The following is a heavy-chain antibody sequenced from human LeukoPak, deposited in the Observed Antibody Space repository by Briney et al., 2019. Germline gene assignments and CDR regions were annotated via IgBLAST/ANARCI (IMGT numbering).Heavy chain of an antibody. CDR1: GFTFSSYW. CDR3: ARISAGFDY. J-gene: IGHJ4*02. Sequence: GGSLRLSCAASGFTFSSYWMHWVRQAPGKGLEWVSVIYSGDSTYYADSVKGRFTISRDNSKNTLYLQMNSLRAEDTAVYYCARISAGFDYWGQGTLVTVSS. CDR2: IYSGDST. V-gene: IGHV3-53*01. D-gene: IGHD6-19*01.